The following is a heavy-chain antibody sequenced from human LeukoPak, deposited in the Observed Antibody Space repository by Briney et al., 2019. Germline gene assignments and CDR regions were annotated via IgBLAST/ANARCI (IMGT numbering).Heavy chain of an antibody. CDR2: INHSGST. V-gene: IGHV4-34*01. Sequence: SETLSLTCAVYGGSFSGYYWSWIRQPPGKGLEWIGEINHSGSTNYNPSLKSRVTISVDTSKNQFSLKLSSVTAEDTAVYYCARDALYGSGSYYNHAALDYWGQGTLVTVSS. J-gene: IGHJ4*02. CDR3: ARDALYGSGSYYNHAALDY. D-gene: IGHD3-10*01. CDR1: GGSFSGYY.